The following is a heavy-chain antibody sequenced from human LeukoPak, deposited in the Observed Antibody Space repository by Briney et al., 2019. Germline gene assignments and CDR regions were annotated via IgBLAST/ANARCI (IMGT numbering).Heavy chain of an antibody. D-gene: IGHD3-16*02. CDR2: INPSGGST. CDR3: ARARPALSLERRSAYWFDP. J-gene: IGHJ5*02. Sequence: ASVKVSCKASGYTFTGYYMHWVRQAPGQGLEWMGIINPSGGSTSYAQKFQGRVTMTRDTSTSTVYMELSSLRSEDTAVYYCARARPALSLERRSAYWFDPWGQGTLVTVSS. V-gene: IGHV1-46*01. CDR1: GYTFTGYY.